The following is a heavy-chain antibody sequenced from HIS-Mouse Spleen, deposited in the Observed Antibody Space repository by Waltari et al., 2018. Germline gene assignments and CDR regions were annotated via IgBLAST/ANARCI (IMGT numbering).Heavy chain of an antibody. D-gene: IGHD5-18*01. CDR2: ISGSGGST. V-gene: IGHV3-23*01. Sequence: EVQLLESGGGLVQPGGSLRLSWAASGFTFSSYAMSWFRQAPGKGLEWVSAISGSGGSTYYADSVKGRFTISRDNSKNTLYLQMNSLRAEDTAVYYCAKVWPELKTVDTPMAFDYWGQGTLVTVSS. J-gene: IGHJ4*02. CDR3: AKVWPELKTVDTPMAFDY. CDR1: GFTFSSYA.